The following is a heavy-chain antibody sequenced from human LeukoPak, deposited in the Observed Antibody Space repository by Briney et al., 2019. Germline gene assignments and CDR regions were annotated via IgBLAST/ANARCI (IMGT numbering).Heavy chain of an antibody. CDR3: ARDDLSANPDY. CDR1: GFTFSDYY. D-gene: IGHD4/OR15-4a*01. V-gene: IGHV3-11*04. Sequence: GGSLRLSCAASGFTFSDYYMSWIRQAPGKGLEWVSYISSSGSTIYYADSVKGRFTIPRDNAKNSLYLQMNSLRAEDAAVYYCARDDLSANPDYWGQGTLVTVSS. J-gene: IGHJ4*02. CDR2: ISSSGSTI.